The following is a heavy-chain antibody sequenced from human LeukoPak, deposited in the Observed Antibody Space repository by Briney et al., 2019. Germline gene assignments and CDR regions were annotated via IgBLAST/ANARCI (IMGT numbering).Heavy chain of an antibody. J-gene: IGHJ4*02. CDR1: GFTLSSYA. Sequence: GRSLRLSCAASGFTLSSYAMHWVRQAPGKGLEWVAVISYDGSNKYYADSVKGRFTISRDNSKNTLYLQMNSLRAEDTAVYYCARDRIVVVPAAIGYWGQGTLVTVSS. CDR2: ISYDGSNK. V-gene: IGHV3-30*01. CDR3: ARDRIVVVPAAIGY. D-gene: IGHD2-2*01.